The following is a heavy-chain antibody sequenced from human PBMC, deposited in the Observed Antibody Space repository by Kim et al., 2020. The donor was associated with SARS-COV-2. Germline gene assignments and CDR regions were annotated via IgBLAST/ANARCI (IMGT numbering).Heavy chain of an antibody. J-gene: IGHJ2*01. CDR1: GFTFSSYC. CDR2: ISPNGDRT. V-gene: IGHV3-23*01. CDR3: AKQLPQQVAYTWYFDL. Sequence: GGSLRLSCAASGFTFSSYCMTWVRQAPGKGLEWVSGISPNGDRTFYADSVTGRFTISRDNSKNTLFLQMNSLRAEDTAVYFCAKQLPQQVAYTWYFDLWG. D-gene: IGHD6-13*01.